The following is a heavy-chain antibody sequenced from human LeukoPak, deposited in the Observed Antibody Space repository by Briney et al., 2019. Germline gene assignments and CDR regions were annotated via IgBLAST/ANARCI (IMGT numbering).Heavy chain of an antibody. J-gene: IGHJ4*02. V-gene: IGHV4-34*01. Sequence: SETLSLTCTVYGGSFSGYHWSWIRQPPGRGLEWIGEVNHSGNTAYNPSLKRRVTISVDTSKNQFSLKLRSVTAADTAVYYCATRTSGLDYWGQGNLVTVSS. CDR2: VNHSGNT. CDR1: GGSFSGYH. D-gene: IGHD6-19*01. CDR3: ATRTSGLDY.